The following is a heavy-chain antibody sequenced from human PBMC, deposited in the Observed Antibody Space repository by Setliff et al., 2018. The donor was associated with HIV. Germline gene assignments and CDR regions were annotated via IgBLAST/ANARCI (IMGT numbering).Heavy chain of an antibody. J-gene: IGHJ4*02. V-gene: IGHV4-30-4*08. CDR3: ARDLGGPRNFDN. CDR1: GGSITSGDYH. D-gene: IGHD2-15*01. Sequence: LSLTSTVSGGSITSGDYHWSWIRQPPGKGLEWIGYIYYTGSTYYNPSLKSRLTISIDTSKNQFSLKLRSVTAADTAVYYCARDLGGPRNFDNWGQGTLVTVSS. CDR2: IYYTGST.